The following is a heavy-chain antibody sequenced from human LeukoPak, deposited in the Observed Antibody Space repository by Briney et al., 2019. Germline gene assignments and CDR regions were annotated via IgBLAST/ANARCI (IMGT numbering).Heavy chain of an antibody. Sequence: SETLSLTCAVYGGSFSGYYWSWIRQPPGKGLEWIEEINHSGSTNYNPSLKSRVTISVDTSKNQFSLKLSSVTAADTAVYYCARGGITMIVFRPHYFDYWGQGTLVTVSS. D-gene: IGHD3-22*01. CDR3: ARGGITMIVFRPHYFDY. V-gene: IGHV4-34*01. CDR2: INHSGST. J-gene: IGHJ4*02. CDR1: GGSFSGYY.